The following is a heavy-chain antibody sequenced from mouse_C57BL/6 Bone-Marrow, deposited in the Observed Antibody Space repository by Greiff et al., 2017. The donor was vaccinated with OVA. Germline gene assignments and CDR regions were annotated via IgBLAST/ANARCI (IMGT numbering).Heavy chain of an antibody. V-gene: IGHV1-63*01. CDR2: IYPGGGYT. CDR1: GYTFTNYW. Sequence: VQLQQSGAELVRPGTSVKMSCKASGYTFTNYWIGWAKQRPGHGLEWIGDIYPGGGYTNYNEKFKGKATLTADKSSSTAYMQFSSLTSEDSAIYYCARDGYYGYFDVWGTGTTVTVSS. J-gene: IGHJ1*03. CDR3: ARDGYYGYFDV. D-gene: IGHD2-3*01.